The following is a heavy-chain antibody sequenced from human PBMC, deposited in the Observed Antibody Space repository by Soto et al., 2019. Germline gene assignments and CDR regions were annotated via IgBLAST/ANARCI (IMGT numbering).Heavy chain of an antibody. CDR2: IIPILGIA. CDR3: ARYRGDGYERV. CDR1: GGTFSSYT. D-gene: IGHD5-12*01. V-gene: IGHV1-69*02. J-gene: IGHJ4*02. Sequence: QVQLVQSGAEVKKPGSSVKVSCKASGGTFSSYTISWVRQAPGQGLEWMGRIIPILGIANYAQKFQGRVTITADKFTSTAYMELSSLRSENTAVYYCARYRGDGYERVWGQGTLVTVSS.